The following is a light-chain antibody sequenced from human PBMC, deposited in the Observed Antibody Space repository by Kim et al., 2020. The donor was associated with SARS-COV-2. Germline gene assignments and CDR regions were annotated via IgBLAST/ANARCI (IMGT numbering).Light chain of an antibody. J-gene: IGLJ3*02. CDR1: SSNVGSYT. CDR2: SND. CDR3: AAWDDSLNGPV. Sequence: QSVLTQPPSASGTPGQRVTISCSGTSSNVGSYTVNWYQQLPGAAPKLLIFSNDQRPSGVPDRFSGSKSGTSASLAISGVQSEDEADYYCAAWDDSLNGPVFGGGTQLTVL. V-gene: IGLV1-44*01.